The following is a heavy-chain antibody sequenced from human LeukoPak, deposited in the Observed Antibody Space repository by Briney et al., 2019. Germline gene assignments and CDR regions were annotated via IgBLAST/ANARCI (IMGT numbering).Heavy chain of an antibody. CDR1: GFTFSNFA. V-gene: IGHV3-48*02. Sequence: TGGSLRLSCAASGFTFSNFAMTWVRHAPGKGPEWVSYISGSSRTIYYADSVKGRFTISRDNAKNSLYLQMNSLRDEDTAVYYCARNEWADYWGQGTLVTVSS. CDR3: ARNEWADY. D-gene: IGHD1-26*01. CDR2: ISGSSRTI. J-gene: IGHJ4*02.